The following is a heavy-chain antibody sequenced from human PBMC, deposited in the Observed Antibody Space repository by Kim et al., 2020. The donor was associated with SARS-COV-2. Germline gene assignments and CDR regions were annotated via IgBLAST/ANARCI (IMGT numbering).Heavy chain of an antibody. Sequence: GESLKISCKGSGYSFTSYWISWVRQMPGKGLEWMRRIDPSDSYTNYSPSFQGHVTISADKSISTAYLQWSSLKASDTAMYYCARVGKYSSSWTLYYYYGMDVWGQGTTVTVSS. CDR2: IDPSDSYT. D-gene: IGHD6-13*01. CDR3: ARVGKYSSSWTLYYYYGMDV. CDR1: GYSFTSYW. J-gene: IGHJ6*02. V-gene: IGHV5-10-1*01.